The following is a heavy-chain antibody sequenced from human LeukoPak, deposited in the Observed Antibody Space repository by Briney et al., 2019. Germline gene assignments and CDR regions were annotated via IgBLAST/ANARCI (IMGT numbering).Heavy chain of an antibody. V-gene: IGHV4-59*01. CDR2: IYYSGST. J-gene: IGHJ5*02. D-gene: IGHD3-10*01. Sequence: SETLSLTCPVSGDTNSYYYWNWIRQPPGKELEGVGYIYYSGSTNYNPSLKSRVTISVDTSKNQFSLKLSAVTAADSAVYYCARVFGSTWGQGTLVTVSS. CDR3: ARVFGST. CDR1: GDTNSYYY.